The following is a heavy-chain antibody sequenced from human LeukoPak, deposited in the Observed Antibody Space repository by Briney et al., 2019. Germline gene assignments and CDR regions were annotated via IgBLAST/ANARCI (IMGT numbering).Heavy chain of an antibody. CDR1: GYTFTDYY. V-gene: IGHV1-2*02. Sequence: AASVKVSCKASGYTFTDYYIHWVRQAPGQGLEWIGWINPNSGDTKSAQKLQGRLTMTRDTSITTAYMDLSRLTSDDTAVYYCTRDDIVGARDFDYWGQGTLVTVSS. CDR2: INPNSGDT. D-gene: IGHD1-26*01. J-gene: IGHJ4*02. CDR3: TRDDIVGARDFDY.